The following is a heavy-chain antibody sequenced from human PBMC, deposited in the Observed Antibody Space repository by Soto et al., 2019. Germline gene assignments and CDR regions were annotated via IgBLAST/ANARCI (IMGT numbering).Heavy chain of an antibody. CDR1: GGSFSGYY. CDR3: ARRPGYCSSTSCYLGAFDI. D-gene: IGHD2-2*01. V-gene: IGHV4-34*01. J-gene: IGHJ3*02. CDR2: INHSGST. Sequence: SETLSLTCAVYGGSFSGYYWSWIRQPPGKGLEWIGEINHSGSTNYNPSLKSRVTISVDTSKNQFSLKLSSVTAADTAVYYCARRPGYCSSTSCYLGAFDIWGQGTMVTVSS.